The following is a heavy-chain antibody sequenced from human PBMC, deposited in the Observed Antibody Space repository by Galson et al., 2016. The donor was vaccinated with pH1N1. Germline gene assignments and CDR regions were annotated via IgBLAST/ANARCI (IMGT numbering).Heavy chain of an antibody. J-gene: IGHJ2*01. CDR1: GFTLSGYG. CDR3: ATYYYGSGSYYWQEAEVWYFDL. CDR2: IWSDGSNK. Sequence: SLRLSCAASGFTLSGYGMHWVRQAPGKGLEWVAVIWSDGSNKYYADSVKGRFTISRDKSKNTLYLQMNSLRAEDAAVYYCATYYYGSGSYYWQEAEVWYFDLWGRGTLVTVSS. V-gene: IGHV3-33*01. D-gene: IGHD3-10*01.